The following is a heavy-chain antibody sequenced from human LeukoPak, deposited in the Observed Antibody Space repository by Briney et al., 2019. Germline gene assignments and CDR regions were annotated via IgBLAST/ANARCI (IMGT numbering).Heavy chain of an antibody. J-gene: IGHJ4*02. Sequence: AGGSLRLSCAASGFTFSSYGMHWVRQAPGKGLEWVAAISYDGSNKYYADSVKGRFTISRDNSKNTLYLQMNSLRAEDTAVYYCAKLGGSGSYHLDYWGQGTLVTVSS. V-gene: IGHV3-30*18. CDR3: AKLGGSGSYHLDY. CDR2: ISYDGSNK. CDR1: GFTFSSYG. D-gene: IGHD1-26*01.